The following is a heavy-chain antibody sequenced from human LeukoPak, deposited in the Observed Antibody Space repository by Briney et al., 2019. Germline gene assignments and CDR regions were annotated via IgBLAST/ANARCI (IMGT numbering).Heavy chain of an antibody. CDR2: ISAYNGNT. J-gene: IGHJ6*03. Sequence: GASVKVSCKASGYTFTSYGISWVRQAPGQGLQWMGWISAYNGNTNYAQKLQGRVTMTTDTSTSTAYMELRSLRSDDTAVYYCARGVIVPYYYYYIDVSGKGTTVTVSS. CDR1: GYTFTSYG. D-gene: IGHD2/OR15-2a*01. V-gene: IGHV1-18*01. CDR3: ARGVIVPYYYYYIDV.